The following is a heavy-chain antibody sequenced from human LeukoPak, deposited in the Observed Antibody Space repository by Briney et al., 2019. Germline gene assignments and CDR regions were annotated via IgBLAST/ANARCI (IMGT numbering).Heavy chain of an antibody. CDR2: IYYSGST. CDR1: GDSISSYY. V-gene: IGHV4-39*01. D-gene: IGHD6-19*01. CDR3: ARHGRGIAVAGTWFDP. Sequence: PSGTLSLTCSVSGDSISSYYWGWIRQPPGKGLEWIGSIYYSGSTYYNPSLKSRVTISVDTSKNQFSLKLSSVTAADTAVYYCARHGRGIAVAGTWFDPWGQGTLVTVSS. J-gene: IGHJ5*02.